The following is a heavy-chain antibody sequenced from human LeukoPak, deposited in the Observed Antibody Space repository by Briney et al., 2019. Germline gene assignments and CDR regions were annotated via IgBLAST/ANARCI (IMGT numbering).Heavy chain of an antibody. CDR1: GYTVTVYY. CDR3: ASGGSYSFSGVDYFDY. J-gene: IGHJ4*02. V-gene: IGHV1-2*06. D-gene: IGHD1-26*01. CDR2: INPNSGGT. Sequence: GASVKVSCKASGYTVTVYYMHWVRQAPGQGLEWMGRINPNSGGTNYAQKFQGRVTMTRDTSISTAYMELSRLRSDDTAVYYCASGGSYSFSGVDYFDYWGQGTLVTVSS.